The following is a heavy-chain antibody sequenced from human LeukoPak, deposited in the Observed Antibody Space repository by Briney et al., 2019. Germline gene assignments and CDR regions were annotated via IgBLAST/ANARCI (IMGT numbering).Heavy chain of an antibody. D-gene: IGHD3-3*01. Sequence: GGSLRLSCAASGFTFCNYWMGCLRRAPGKGLEWVANIKQDGSDTYYVDSVRGRFTISRDNARNSLYLQMNSLRGEDTAIYYCARDFWGAYRVDFFDFWGQGALVTVSS. V-gene: IGHV3-7*01. CDR3: ARDFWGAYRVDFFDF. CDR2: IKQDGSDT. CDR1: GFTFCNYW. J-gene: IGHJ4*02.